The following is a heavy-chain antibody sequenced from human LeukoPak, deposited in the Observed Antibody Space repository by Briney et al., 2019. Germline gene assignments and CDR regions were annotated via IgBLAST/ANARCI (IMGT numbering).Heavy chain of an antibody. CDR3: ARGAYYYDSSGYSDFDY. CDR2: INHSGST. V-gene: IGHV4-34*01. CDR1: GGSFSGYY. J-gene: IGHJ4*02. D-gene: IGHD3-22*01. Sequence: SETLSLTCAVSGGSFSGYYWSWIRHPPGKGLEWILEINHSGSTNYNPSLKSRVTILVDTSKNQFSLKLSSVTAADTAVYYCARGAYYYDSSGYSDFDYWGQGTLVTVSS.